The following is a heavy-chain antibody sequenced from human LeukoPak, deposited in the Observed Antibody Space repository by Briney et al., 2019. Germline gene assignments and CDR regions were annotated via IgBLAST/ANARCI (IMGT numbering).Heavy chain of an antibody. CDR3: AKVKGYYDILTGLYY. CDR1: GFTFSSYE. J-gene: IGHJ4*02. V-gene: IGHV3-48*03. D-gene: IGHD3-9*01. Sequence: GGSLRLSCAASGFTFSSYEMNWVRQAPGKGLEWVSYISSSGSTIYYADSVKGRFTISRDNAKNTLYLQMNSLRAEDTAVYYCAKVKGYYDILTGLYYWGQGTLVTVSS. CDR2: ISSSGSTI.